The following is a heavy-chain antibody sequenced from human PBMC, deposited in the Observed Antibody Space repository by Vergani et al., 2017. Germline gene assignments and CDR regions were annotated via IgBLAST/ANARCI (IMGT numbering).Heavy chain of an antibody. CDR1: GFTFNSYG. Sequence: QVQLVESGGGVVQPGGSLRLSCAASGFTFNSYGIHWVRQAPGKGLEWVAFIRYDGSKKFYADSVKGRFTISRDNSKNTLYLQMNSLRAEDTAVYYCARGDSYSSSWYSRFDYWGQGTLVTVSS. D-gene: IGHD6-13*01. CDR2: IRYDGSKK. CDR3: ARGDSYSSSWYSRFDY. V-gene: IGHV3-30*02. J-gene: IGHJ4*02.